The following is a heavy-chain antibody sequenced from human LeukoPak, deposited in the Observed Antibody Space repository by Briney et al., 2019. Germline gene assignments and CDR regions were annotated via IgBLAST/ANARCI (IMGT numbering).Heavy chain of an antibody. CDR3: ARVKLASYYFDY. CDR1: GFTFSSYE. CDR2: INWNGGST. D-gene: IGHD1-26*01. Sequence: PGGSLRLSCAASGFTFSSYEMNWVRQAPGKGLEWVSGINWNGGSTGYADSVKGRFTISRDNAKNSLYLQMNSLRAEDTALYYCARVKLASYYFDYWGQGTLVTVSS. J-gene: IGHJ4*02. V-gene: IGHV3-20*04.